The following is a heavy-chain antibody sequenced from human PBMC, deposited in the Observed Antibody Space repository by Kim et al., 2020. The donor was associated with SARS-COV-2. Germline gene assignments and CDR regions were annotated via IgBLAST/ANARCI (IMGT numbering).Heavy chain of an antibody. CDR3: ARGQNSFTTGWYVDF. Sequence: GGSLRLSCAASGFSVDSHFMTWVRQSAVKGLEWVSVMYSGGNTFYADSVKGRFIISRDISKNTLDLQMSSLRVEDTAIYYCARGQNSFTTGWYVDFWGQGTRVTVSS. J-gene: IGHJ4*02. CDR2: MYSGGNT. CDR1: GFSVDSHF. D-gene: IGHD6-19*01. V-gene: IGHV3-53*05.